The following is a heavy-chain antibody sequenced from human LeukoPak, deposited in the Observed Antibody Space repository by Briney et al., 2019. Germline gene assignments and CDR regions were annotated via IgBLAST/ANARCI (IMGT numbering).Heavy chain of an antibody. CDR3: AKRLTQLDY. CDR1: GFSFSNYW. D-gene: IGHD4-23*01. V-gene: IGHV3-74*01. CDR2: MNSDGSAT. J-gene: IGHJ4*02. Sequence: GGSLRLSCAASGFSFSNYWMHWARQAPGKGLVWVTRMNSDGSATYYADSVKGRFTISRDNSKNTLYLQMNSLRAEDTAVYYCAKRLTQLDYWGQGTLVTVSS.